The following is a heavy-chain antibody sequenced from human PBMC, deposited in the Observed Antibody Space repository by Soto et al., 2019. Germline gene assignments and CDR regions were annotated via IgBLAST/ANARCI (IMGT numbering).Heavy chain of an antibody. Sequence: GGSLRLSCAASGFTFSSYWMSWVRQAPGKWLEWVANIKQDGSEKYYVDSVKGRFTISRDNAKNSLYLQMNSLRAEDTAVYYCASDPYDSSGYSVDVWGQGXTVTVSS. CDR2: IKQDGSEK. V-gene: IGHV3-7*01. CDR3: ASDPYDSSGYSVDV. CDR1: GFTFSSYW. D-gene: IGHD3-22*01. J-gene: IGHJ6*02.